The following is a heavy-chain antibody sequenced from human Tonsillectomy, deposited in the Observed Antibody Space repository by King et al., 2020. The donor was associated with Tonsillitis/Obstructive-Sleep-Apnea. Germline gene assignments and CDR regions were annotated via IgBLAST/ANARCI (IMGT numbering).Heavy chain of an antibody. CDR1: GFTFSSYA. V-gene: IGHV3-23*04. CDR2: ISGSGGNT. CDR3: ASGGWYNAFFDY. D-gene: IGHD1-14*01. Sequence: EGQLVESGGGLVQPGGSLRLSCAASGFTFSSYAMSWVRQAPGKGLEWGSAISGSGGNTYYAHSVKGRFTISKDNSKSTLSLKMNSLRAEDTAVFYCASGGWYNAFFDYWGQGTLVTVSS. J-gene: IGHJ4*02.